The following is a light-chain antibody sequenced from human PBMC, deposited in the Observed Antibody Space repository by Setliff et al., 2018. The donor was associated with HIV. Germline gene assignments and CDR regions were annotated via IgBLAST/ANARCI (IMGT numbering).Light chain of an antibody. CDR3: SSYSSSRPRV. J-gene: IGLJ1*01. Sequence: QSALTQPASVSGSPGQSITISCTGTSSDIGGHNYASWYQQHPGKAPKLMISEVSNRPSGVSNRFSGSKSGNTASLTISGLQPEDEADYYCSSYSSSRPRVFGTGTKVTVL. CDR1: SSDIGGHNY. V-gene: IGLV2-14*01. CDR2: EVS.